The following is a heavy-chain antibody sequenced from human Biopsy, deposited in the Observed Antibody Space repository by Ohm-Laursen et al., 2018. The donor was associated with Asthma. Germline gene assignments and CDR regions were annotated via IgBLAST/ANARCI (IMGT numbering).Heavy chain of an antibody. J-gene: IGHJ6*02. Sequence: SLRLSCSASGFTVSRDHMFWVRQAPGKGLEWVSVIYSGGTSDTADSVRGRFTISRDFYKNTLYLHMNSLRSEDTAVYYCASQGVTCGGDCISYENGLDVWGQGTTVIVSS. V-gene: IGHV3-53*05. D-gene: IGHD2-21*02. CDR2: IYSGGTS. CDR3: ASQGVTCGGDCISYENGLDV. CDR1: GFTVSRDH.